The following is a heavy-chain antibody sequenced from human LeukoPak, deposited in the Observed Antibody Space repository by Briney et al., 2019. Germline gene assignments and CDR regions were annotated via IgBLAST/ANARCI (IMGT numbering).Heavy chain of an antibody. D-gene: IGHD3-10*01. CDR1: GFTFSNAW. V-gene: IGHV3-15*01. Sequence: GGSLRLSCAASGFTFSNAWMSWVRQAPGKGLEWVGRIKSKTDGGTIDYAAPVKGRFTISRDDSKNTLYLQMNSLKSEDTAVYYCSSLAMIRGVMPFDYWGQGTLVTVSS. J-gene: IGHJ4*02. CDR3: SSLAMIRGVMPFDY. CDR2: IKSKTDGGTI.